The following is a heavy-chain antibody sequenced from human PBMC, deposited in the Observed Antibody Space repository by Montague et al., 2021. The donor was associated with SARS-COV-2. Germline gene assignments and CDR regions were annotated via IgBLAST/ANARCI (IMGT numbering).Heavy chain of an antibody. D-gene: IGHD2-21*02. CDR2: FDPEDGET. CDR3: AASRWSLLPEY. V-gene: IGHV1-24*01. J-gene: IGHJ4*02. Sequence: SVKVSCKVSGYTLSEVSMHWLRQAPGKGLEWMGGFDPEDGETIYAQRFQGRVTMTEDTSTDTAYMELSSLRSEDSGVYYCAASRWSLLPEYWGQGTLVTVPS. CDR1: GYTLSEVS.